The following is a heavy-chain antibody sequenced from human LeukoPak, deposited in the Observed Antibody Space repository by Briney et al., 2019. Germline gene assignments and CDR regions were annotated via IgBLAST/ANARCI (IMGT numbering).Heavy chain of an antibody. CDR1: GFTFSSYG. CDR3: AKATGTLGN. J-gene: IGHJ4*02. CDR2: ISNSDDNT. V-gene: IGHV3-23*01. D-gene: IGHD1-1*01. Sequence: GGSLRLSCAASGFTFSSYGMSWVRQAPGKGLEWVSTISNSDDNTYYADSVKGRFTISRDNSKNTLYLQMNSLTAEDTAIYYCAKATGTLGNWGQGTLVTVSA.